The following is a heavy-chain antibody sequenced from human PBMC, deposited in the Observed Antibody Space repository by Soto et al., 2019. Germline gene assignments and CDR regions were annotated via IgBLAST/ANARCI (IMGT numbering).Heavy chain of an antibody. CDR3: ARSHPYFVVVVAAIAATGLEP. CDR1: GGTFSSYA. CDR2: IIPIFGTA. Sequence: SVKVSCKASGGTFSSYAISWVRQAPGQGLEWMGGIIPIFGTANYAQKFQGRVTITADESTSTAYMELSSLRSEDTAVYYCARSHPYFVVVVAAIAATGLEPYGQGTLVTVST. D-gene: IGHD2-15*01. J-gene: IGHJ5*02. V-gene: IGHV1-69*13.